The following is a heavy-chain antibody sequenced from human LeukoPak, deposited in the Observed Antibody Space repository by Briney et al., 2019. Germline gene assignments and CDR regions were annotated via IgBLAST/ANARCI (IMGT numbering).Heavy chain of an antibody. CDR1: GFTFDDYA. Sequence: GGSLRLSCAASGFTFDDYAMHWVRQAPGKGLEWVSGISWNSGSIGYADSVKGRFTISRDNAKNSLYLQMNSLRAEDTALYYCAKNVGLAAPSWGYFDYWGQGTLVTVSS. V-gene: IGHV3-9*01. J-gene: IGHJ4*02. D-gene: IGHD6-13*01. CDR2: ISWNSGSI. CDR3: AKNVGLAAPSWGYFDY.